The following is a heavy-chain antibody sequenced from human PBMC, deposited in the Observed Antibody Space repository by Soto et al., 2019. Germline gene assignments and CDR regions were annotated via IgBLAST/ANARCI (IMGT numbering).Heavy chain of an antibody. CDR2: ISSSGST. CDR1: GDSISSRSFF. J-gene: IGHJ5*02. Sequence: QLQLQESGPGLVKPSETLSLTCSVSGDSISSRSFFWAWIRQPPGVRLEWIGTISSSGSTYYTPSLRSRATLSLDTSANRFSLKLRAVTATDTAMYYCARHAGYSNGRRWFDPWGEGTLVIVSS. CDR3: ARHAGYSNGRRWFDP. D-gene: IGHD6-19*01. V-gene: IGHV4-39*01.